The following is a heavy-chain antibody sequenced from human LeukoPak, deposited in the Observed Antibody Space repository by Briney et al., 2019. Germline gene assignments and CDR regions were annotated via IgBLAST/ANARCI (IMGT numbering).Heavy chain of an antibody. CDR1: GGSISSSSYY. J-gene: IGHJ4*02. V-gene: IGHV4-39*01. CDR2: IYYSGST. CDR3: ASSYYGSGSYYSIDY. Sequence: PSETLSLTCTVSGGSISSSSYYWGWIRQPPGKGLEWIGSIYYSGSTYYNPSLKSRVTISVDMSKNQFSLKLSSVTAADTAVYYCASSYYGSGSYYSIDYWGQGTLVTVSS. D-gene: IGHD3-10*01.